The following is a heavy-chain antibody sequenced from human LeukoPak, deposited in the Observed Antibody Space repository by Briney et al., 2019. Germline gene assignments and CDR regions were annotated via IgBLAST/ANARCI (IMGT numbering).Heavy chain of an antibody. D-gene: IGHD4-23*01. Sequence: NPSETLSLTCTVSAGSISSTSYYWGWIRQPPGKGLEWIGSIYYSGSTYFNPSLKSRVTISVDTSKNQFSPKLSSVTAADTAVYYCARHRAVVTVYTEFHHWGQGTLVTVSS. CDR1: AGSISSTSYY. J-gene: IGHJ1*01. CDR3: ARHRAVVTVYTEFHH. V-gene: IGHV4-39*01. CDR2: IYYSGST.